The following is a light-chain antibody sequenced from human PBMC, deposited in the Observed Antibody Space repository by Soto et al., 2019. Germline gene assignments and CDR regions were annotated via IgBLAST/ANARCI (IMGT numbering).Light chain of an antibody. CDR2: GNS. Sequence: QSVLTQLPSVSGAPGQRVTISCTGSSSNIGAHYDVHWYQQLPGTAPKLLIYGNSNRPSGVPDRFSGSKSGTSASLDITGLQAEDEADYYCQSYDNSLSVYVFGTGTKVTVL. J-gene: IGLJ1*01. V-gene: IGLV1-40*01. CDR3: QSYDNSLSVYV. CDR1: SSNIGAHYD.